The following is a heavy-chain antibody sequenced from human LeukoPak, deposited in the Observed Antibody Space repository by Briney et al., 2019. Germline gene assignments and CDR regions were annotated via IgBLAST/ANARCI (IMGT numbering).Heavy chain of an antibody. CDR1: GDTVSSSSAA. V-gene: IGHV6-1*01. J-gene: IGHJ3*01. CDR2: TYYRSKWYY. Sequence: SQTLSLTCDISGDTVSSSSAAWNWIRQSPSRGLEWLGRTYYRSKWYYAYVVSVKIRITISPDTSKNQFSLQLNSVTADDTAVYYCARGFALDFWGQGTMVPVSS. CDR3: ARGFALDF.